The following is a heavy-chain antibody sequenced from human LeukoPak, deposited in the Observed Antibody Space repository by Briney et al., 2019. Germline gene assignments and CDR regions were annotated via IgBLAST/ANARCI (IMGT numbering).Heavy chain of an antibody. CDR1: GFTFSSYG. V-gene: IGHV3-30*18. Sequence: GGSLRLSCAASGFTFSSYGMHWVRQAPGKGLEWVAVIPYDGSNKYYADSVKGRFTISRDNSKNTLYLQMNSLRAEDTAVYYCAKDRGYCSGGSCYYFDYWGQGTLVTVSS. CDR2: IPYDGSNK. CDR3: AKDRGYCSGGSCYYFDY. D-gene: IGHD2-15*01. J-gene: IGHJ4*02.